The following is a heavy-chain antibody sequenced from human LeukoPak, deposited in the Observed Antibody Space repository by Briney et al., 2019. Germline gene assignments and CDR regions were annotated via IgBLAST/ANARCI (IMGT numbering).Heavy chain of an antibody. CDR2: IYHSGST. Sequence: SQTLSLTCAVSGGSISSGGYSWSWIRQPPGKGLEWIGYIYHSGSTNYNPSLKSRVTISVDTSKNQFSLKLSSVTAADTAVYYCARGRYYDYVWGSYRYIPPHLLDYWGQGTLVTVSS. CDR3: ARGRYYDYVWGSYRYIPPHLLDY. CDR1: GGSISSGGYS. J-gene: IGHJ4*02. V-gene: IGHV4-30-2*01. D-gene: IGHD3-16*02.